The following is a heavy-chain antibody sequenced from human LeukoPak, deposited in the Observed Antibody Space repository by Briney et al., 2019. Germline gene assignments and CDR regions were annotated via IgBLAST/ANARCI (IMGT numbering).Heavy chain of an antibody. V-gene: IGHV4-59*10. CDR3: ARDLYEYYYYYMDV. J-gene: IGHJ6*03. Sequence: SETLSLTCAVYGGSFSSYYWSWLRQPAGKGLEWIGRIYTSGSTNYNPSLKSRVTISVDTSKNQFSLKLSSVTAADTAVYYCARDLYEYYYYYMDVWGKGTTVTISS. D-gene: IGHD3-3*01. CDR2: IYTSGST. CDR1: GGSFSSYY.